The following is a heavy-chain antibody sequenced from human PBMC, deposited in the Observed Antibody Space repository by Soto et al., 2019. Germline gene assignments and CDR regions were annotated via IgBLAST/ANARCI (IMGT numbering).Heavy chain of an antibody. J-gene: IGHJ6*02. D-gene: IGHD2-21*02. Sequence: SVKVSCKASGGTFSSYAISWLRQAPGQGLEWMGGIIPIFGTANYAQKFQGRVTITADKSTSTAYMELSSLRSEDTAVYYCANLVVTAILPDYYYYGMDVWGQGTTVTVSS. CDR3: ANLVVTAILPDYYYYGMDV. CDR1: GGTFSSYA. CDR2: IIPIFGTA. V-gene: IGHV1-69*06.